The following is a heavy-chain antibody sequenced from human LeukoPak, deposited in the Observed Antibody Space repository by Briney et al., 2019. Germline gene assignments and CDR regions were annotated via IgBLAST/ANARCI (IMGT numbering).Heavy chain of an antibody. V-gene: IGHV4-39*01. CDR3: ARYYNSGSYYPYDY. CDR1: GGSISSSSYY. CDR2: IYYSGST. J-gene: IGHJ4*02. Sequence: PSETLSLTCTVSGGSISSSSYYWGWIRQPPGKGLEWIGSIYYSGSTYYNPSLKSRVTISVDTSKNQFSLKLSSVTAADTAVYYCARYYNSGSYYPYDYWGQGTLVTVSS. D-gene: IGHD1-26*01.